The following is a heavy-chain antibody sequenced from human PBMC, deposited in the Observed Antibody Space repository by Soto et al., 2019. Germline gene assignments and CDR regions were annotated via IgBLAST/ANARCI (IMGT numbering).Heavy chain of an antibody. CDR1: GGTFSSYA. D-gene: IGHD3-10*01. CDR3: ASGGSGSYYTNWFDP. Sequence: VASVKVSCKASGGTFSSYAISWVRQAPGQGLEWMGGIIPIFGTANYAQKFQGRVTITADKSTSTAYMELSSLRSEDTAVYYCASGGSGSYYTNWFDPWGQGTLVTVSS. J-gene: IGHJ5*02. V-gene: IGHV1-69*06. CDR2: IIPIFGTA.